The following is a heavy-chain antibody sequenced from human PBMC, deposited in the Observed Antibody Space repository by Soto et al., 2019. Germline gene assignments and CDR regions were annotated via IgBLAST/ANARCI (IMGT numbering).Heavy chain of an antibody. V-gene: IGHV4-39*01. CDR1: GDSISSSTYY. CDR2: IFYSGIT. J-gene: IGHJ4*02. CDR3: ARRKYSGTFWSLDY. D-gene: IGHD1-26*01. Sequence: KASETLSLTCTVSGDSISSSTYYWTWIRQPPGKGLEWIGNIFYSGITHYNPSLRSRFILSVDTSKNQFSLNLSSVTAADTAVYYCARRKYSGTFWSLDYWGQGIMVTVSS.